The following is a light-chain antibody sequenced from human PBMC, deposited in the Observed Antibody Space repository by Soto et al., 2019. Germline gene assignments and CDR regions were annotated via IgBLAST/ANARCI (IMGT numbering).Light chain of an antibody. CDR1: QTISSW. J-gene: IGKJ1*01. Sequence: DIHMTHSHSTLSGSVRARVTITYRASQTISSWLAWYQQKPGKAPKLLIYKASTLKSGVPSRFSGSGSGTEFTLTISSLQPDDFATYYCQHYNSYSEAFGQGTKVDI. CDR3: QHYNSYSEA. CDR2: KAS. V-gene: IGKV1-5*03.